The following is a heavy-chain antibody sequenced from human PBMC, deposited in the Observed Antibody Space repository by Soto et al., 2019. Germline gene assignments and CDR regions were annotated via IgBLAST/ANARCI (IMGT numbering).Heavy chain of an antibody. D-gene: IGHD5-18*01. CDR3: ASGGSALGYYGMDV. Sequence: QVQLVESGGGVVEPGRSLRLSCAASGFTFSSYAMHWVRQAPGKGLEWVAVISYDGSNKYYADSVKGRFTISEDNSKNSLYLQMNSLRAEDTAVYYCASGGSALGYYGMDVWGQGPTVTVSS. CDR2: ISYDGSNK. CDR1: GFTFSSYA. V-gene: IGHV3-30-3*01. J-gene: IGHJ6*02.